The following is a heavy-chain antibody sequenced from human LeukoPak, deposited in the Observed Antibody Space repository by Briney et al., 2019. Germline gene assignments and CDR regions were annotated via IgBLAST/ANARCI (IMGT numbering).Heavy chain of an antibody. CDR3: ARASRWGDLSLGY. J-gene: IGHJ4*02. Sequence: SETLSLTCTVSGGSISSYYWSRIRQPPGKGLEWIGYIYYSGSTNYNPSLKSRVTISLDTSKNQFSLNLSSVTAADTAVYYCARASRWGDLSLGYWGQGTLVTVSS. CDR1: GGSISSYY. CDR2: IYYSGST. V-gene: IGHV4-59*12. D-gene: IGHD3-16*02.